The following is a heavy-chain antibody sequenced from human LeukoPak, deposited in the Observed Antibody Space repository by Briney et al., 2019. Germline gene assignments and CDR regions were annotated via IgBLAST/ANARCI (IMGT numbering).Heavy chain of an antibody. V-gene: IGHV3-48*03. Sequence: PGGSLRLSCAASGFTFSRYEMNWFRQAPGKGLDGVSYIGSSGTAIYYADSVKGRFSISRDNAKNSLYLQMNSLRAEDTAVYYCARGGSGYDAFDIWGQGTMVTVSS. CDR2: IGSSGTAI. D-gene: IGHD3-10*01. J-gene: IGHJ3*02. CDR3: ARGGSGYDAFDI. CDR1: GFTFSRYE.